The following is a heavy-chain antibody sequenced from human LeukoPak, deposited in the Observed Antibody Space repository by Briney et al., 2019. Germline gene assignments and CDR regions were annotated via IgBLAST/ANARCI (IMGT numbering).Heavy chain of an antibody. CDR3: ARDGQQLSPPEFDY. V-gene: IGHV3-21*01. J-gene: IGHJ4*02. Sequence: GGSLRLSCAASGFTFSSYSMNWVRQAPGKGLEWVSSISSSSSYIYYADSVKGRFTISRDNAKNSLYLQMNSLRADDTAVYYCARDGQQLSPPEFDYWGQGTLVTVSS. D-gene: IGHD5-18*01. CDR1: GFTFSSYS. CDR2: ISSSSSYI.